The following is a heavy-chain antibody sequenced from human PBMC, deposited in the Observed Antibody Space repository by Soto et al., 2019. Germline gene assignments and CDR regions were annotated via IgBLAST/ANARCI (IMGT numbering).Heavy chain of an antibody. V-gene: IGHV3-23*01. D-gene: IGHD5-18*01. CDR3: AKMTSDSYGRNYGMDV. Sequence: LRLSCAGSGFPFSSYAMSWVRQAPEKGLEWVSALRDSGVSPYYADSVKGRFTISRDNSKNTLYLQMDSLRVEDTALYYCAKMTSDSYGRNYGMDVWGQGTTVTVSS. J-gene: IGHJ6*02. CDR1: GFPFSSYA. CDR2: LRDSGVSP.